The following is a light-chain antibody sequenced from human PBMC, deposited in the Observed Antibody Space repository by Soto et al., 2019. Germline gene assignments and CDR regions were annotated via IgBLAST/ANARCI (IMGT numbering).Light chain of an antibody. V-gene: IGKV1-12*01. CDR1: QGFSSW. J-gene: IGKJ1*01. Sequence: DIQMTQSPSSVSASVGDRVTITCRASQGFSSWLAWYQQKPGKAPKLLMYAASSLQSGVSSRFSGSGSGTDFTLIISSLQPEDFATYYCQQANSFPWTFGQGTKVEIK. CDR2: AAS. CDR3: QQANSFPWT.